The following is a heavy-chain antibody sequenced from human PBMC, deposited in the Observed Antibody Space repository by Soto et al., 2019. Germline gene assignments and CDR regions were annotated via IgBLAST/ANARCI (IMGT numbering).Heavy chain of an antibody. D-gene: IGHD3-22*01. CDR2: ISGSGGST. J-gene: IGHJ3*02. V-gene: IGHV3-23*01. Sequence: GGSLRLSCAASGFTFSSYAMSWVRQAPGKGLEWVSAISGSGGSTYYADSVKGRFTISRDNSKNTLYLQMNSLRAEDTAVYYCAKDAEAGLDSSGLDAFDIWGQGTMVTVSS. CDR1: GFTFSSYA. CDR3: AKDAEAGLDSSGLDAFDI.